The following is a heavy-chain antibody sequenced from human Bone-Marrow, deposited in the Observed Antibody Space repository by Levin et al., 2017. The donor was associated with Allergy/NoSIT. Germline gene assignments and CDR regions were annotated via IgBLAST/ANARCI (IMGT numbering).Heavy chain of an antibody. Sequence: GESLKISCAASGFTVSNAWMSWVRQAPGKGLEWVGRIRSKTDGGTTDFAASVKGRFSISRDDSENTLYLQMNSLKTDDTAVYYCTTVGPNDYHLTTYDDGKDGWGQGTTVTVSS. CDR3: TTVGPNDYHLTTYDDGKDG. V-gene: IGHV3-15*01. D-gene: IGHD4-11*01. CDR1: GFTVSNAW. J-gene: IGHJ6*02. CDR2: IRSKTDGGTT.